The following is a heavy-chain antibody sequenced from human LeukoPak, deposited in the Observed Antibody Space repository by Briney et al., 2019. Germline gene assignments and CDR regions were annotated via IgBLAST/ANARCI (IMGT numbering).Heavy chain of an antibody. D-gene: IGHD1-26*01. Sequence: PSETLSLTCTVSSYSISSGYYWGWIRQPPGKGLGWIGYIYYSGSTNYNPSLKSRVTISVDTSKNQFSLKLSSVTAADTAVYYCARGSTSGSYYYAFDIWGQGTMVTVSS. CDR2: IYYSGST. CDR1: SYSISSGYY. CDR3: ARGSTSGSYYYAFDI. J-gene: IGHJ3*02. V-gene: IGHV4-61*01.